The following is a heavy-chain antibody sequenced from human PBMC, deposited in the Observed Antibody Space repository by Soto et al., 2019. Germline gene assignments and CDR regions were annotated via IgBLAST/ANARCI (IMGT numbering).Heavy chain of an antibody. CDR3: ARDPYYDFWSDDQYYFDY. CDR2: INASNGST. CDR1: GYTFTSYA. Sequence: ASVKVSCKASGYTFTSYAMHWVRQAPGQMLEWMGIINASNGSTKYAQKFQGRVTMTRDTSTSTVYMELSSLRSEDTAVYYCARDPYYDFWSDDQYYFDYWGQGTLVTVSS. V-gene: IGHV1-3*01. D-gene: IGHD3-3*01. J-gene: IGHJ4*02.